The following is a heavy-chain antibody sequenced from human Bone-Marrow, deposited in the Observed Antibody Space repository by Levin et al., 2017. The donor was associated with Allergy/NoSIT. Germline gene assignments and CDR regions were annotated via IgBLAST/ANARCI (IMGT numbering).Heavy chain of an antibody. V-gene: IGHV5-10-1*01. CDR3: ARETGYALDY. Sequence: PGESLKISCKGSGYSFSNYWISWVRHMPGKGLEWMGKIDPSDSYTDYSPSFQGHVTISADKSISTTYLNWRSLKASDTAIYYCARETGYALDYWGQGALVTVSS. J-gene: IGHJ4*02. CDR2: IDPSDSYT. CDR1: GYSFSNYW. D-gene: IGHD3-9*01.